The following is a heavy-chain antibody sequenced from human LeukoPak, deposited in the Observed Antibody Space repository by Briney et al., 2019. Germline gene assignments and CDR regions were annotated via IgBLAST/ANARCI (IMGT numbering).Heavy chain of an antibody. CDR1: GFTFSSYG. D-gene: IGHD3-16*01. J-gene: IGHJ6*03. CDR3: AKFHSSPLIARGYMDV. CDR2: ISYDGSNK. V-gene: IGHV3-30*18. Sequence: PGRSLRLSCAASGFTFSSYGMHWVRQAPGKGLEWVAVISYDGSNKYYADSVKGRFTISRDNSKNTLYLQMNSLRAEDTAVYYCAKFHSSPLIARGYMDVWGKGTTVTVSS.